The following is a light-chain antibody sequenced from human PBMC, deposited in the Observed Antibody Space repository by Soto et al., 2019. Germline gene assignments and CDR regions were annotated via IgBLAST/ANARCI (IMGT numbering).Light chain of an antibody. J-gene: IGKJ1*01. CDR3: QQFGISPWT. V-gene: IGKV3-20*01. CDR1: RIIGHNY. CDR2: ATS. Sequence: VLTQSPDTLSVSPGDRATLSCRASRIIGHNYLAWYQQKPGQAPRLLIYATSTRATGIPDRFSGSGSVTDFTLTISRLEPEDFAVYYCQQFGISPWTFGQRTKVDI.